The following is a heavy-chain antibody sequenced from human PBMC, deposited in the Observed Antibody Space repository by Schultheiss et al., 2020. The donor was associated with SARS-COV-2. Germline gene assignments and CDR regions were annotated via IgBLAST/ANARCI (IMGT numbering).Heavy chain of an antibody. CDR1: AFTLSDFY. Sequence: GGSLRLSCAASAFTLSDFYMSWIRQAPGKGLEWVSYISGSGGDIYYEDSVKGRFTISRDNAKNSVHLQMNSLRADDTAVYYCGRGGRNDYSIFHMAYWGPGTLVTVSS. J-gene: IGHJ4*02. CDR3: GRGGRNDYSIFHMAY. V-gene: IGHV3-11*01. CDR2: ISGSGGDI. D-gene: IGHD5-24*01.